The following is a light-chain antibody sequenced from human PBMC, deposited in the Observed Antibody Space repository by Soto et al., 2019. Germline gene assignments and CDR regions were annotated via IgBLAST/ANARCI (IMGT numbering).Light chain of an antibody. Sequence: EIVMTQSPGTLSVFPGERVTLSCRASQSVNGYLDWFLQKPGQAPRLVLQRIFTRAIGVPARFSGSGSETEFTLTISGLQYEDSGVYYCLQHYAWPWTFGQGNKVEIK. J-gene: IGKJ1*01. CDR1: QSVNGY. CDR3: LQHYAWPWT. V-gene: IGKV3-15*01. CDR2: RIF.